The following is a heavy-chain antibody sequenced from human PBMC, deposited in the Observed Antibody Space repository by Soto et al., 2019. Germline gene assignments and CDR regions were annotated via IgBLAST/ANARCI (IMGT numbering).Heavy chain of an antibody. D-gene: IGHD4-17*01. CDR1: GYTFSSYA. V-gene: IGHV3-30*18. CDR2: ISFDENSK. CDR3: AKDTSGPNGDIYYGLDA. Sequence: QVQLVESGGGVVQPGRSLRLSCVASGYTFSSYAVHWVRQAPGKGLEWVAVISFDENSKSYADFAKGRFTVSRDDSKNTLYLQMNSLKIEDTAVYCCAKDTSGPNGDIYYGLDAWGQGTTVTVSS. J-gene: IGHJ6*02.